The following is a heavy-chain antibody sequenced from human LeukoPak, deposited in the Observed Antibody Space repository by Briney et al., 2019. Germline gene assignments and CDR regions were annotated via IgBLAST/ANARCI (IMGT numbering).Heavy chain of an antibody. CDR3: AREEGDGLLWFGENYYYYYMDV. J-gene: IGHJ6*03. CDR2: IDANSRVI. V-gene: IGHV3-48*04. D-gene: IGHD3-10*01. Sequence: GGSLRLSCAASGFTFHSYSMNWVRQAPGKGLESVSKIDANSRVINYADSVKGRFTISRDNAKNSLYLQMNSLRAEDTAVYYCAREEGDGLLWFGENYYYYYMDVWGKGTTVTVSS. CDR1: GFTFHSYS.